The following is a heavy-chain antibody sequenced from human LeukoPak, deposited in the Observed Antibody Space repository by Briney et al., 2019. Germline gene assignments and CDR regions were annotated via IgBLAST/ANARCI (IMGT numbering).Heavy chain of an antibody. CDR3: ARTMVRGLTPLLNWFDP. CDR1: GGSISCYY. Sequence: SETLSLTCTVSGGSISCYYWSWIRQPPGKGLELIGYVYYSVSTNYNPSLKSRVTISVDTSKNQNSLKLSSVPAADTAVYCCARTMVRGLTPLLNWFDPWGQGTLVTVSS. J-gene: IGHJ5*02. V-gene: IGHV4-59*01. D-gene: IGHD3-10*01. CDR2: VYYSVST.